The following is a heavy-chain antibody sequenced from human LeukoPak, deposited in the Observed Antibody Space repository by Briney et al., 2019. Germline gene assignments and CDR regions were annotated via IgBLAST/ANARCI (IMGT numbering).Heavy chain of an antibody. CDR1: GLTVGINY. D-gene: IGHD6-19*01. CDR2: MYADGST. V-gene: IGHV3-53*01. Sequence: GGSLRLSCAASGLTVGINYMGWVRQAPGKGLEWVSFMYADGSTDYADSVKGRFTISRDNSKNTLYLQMNTLRAEDTAIYYCARDRYRSGCMDVWGQGTTVTVS. CDR3: ARDRYRSGCMDV. J-gene: IGHJ6*02.